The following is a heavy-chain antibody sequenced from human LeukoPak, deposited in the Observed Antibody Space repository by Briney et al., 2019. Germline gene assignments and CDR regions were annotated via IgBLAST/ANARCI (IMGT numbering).Heavy chain of an antibody. J-gene: IGHJ4*02. CDR3: ARAEHCSSTSCYPSKIHYFDY. CDR1: GGSTSSGGYY. CDR2: IYYSGST. V-gene: IGHV4-31*03. Sequence: SQTLSLTCTVSGGSTSSGGYYWSWIRQHPGKGLEWIGYIYYSGSTYYNPSLKSRVTISVDTSKNQFSLKLSSVTAADTAVYYCARAEHCSSTSCYPSKIHYFDYWGQGTLVTVSS. D-gene: IGHD2-2*01.